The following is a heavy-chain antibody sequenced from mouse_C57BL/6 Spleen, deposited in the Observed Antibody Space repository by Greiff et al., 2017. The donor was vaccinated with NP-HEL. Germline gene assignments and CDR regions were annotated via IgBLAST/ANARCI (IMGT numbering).Heavy chain of an antibody. V-gene: IGHV5-4*01. CDR2: ISDGGSYT. CDR1: GFTFSSYA. D-gene: IGHD1-2*01. Sequence: EVHLVESGGGLVKPGGSLKLSCAASGFTFSSYAMSWVRQTPEKRLEWVATISDGGSYTYYPDNVKGRFTISRDNAKNNLYLQMSHLKSEDTAMYYCARDEDYGRYFDVWGTGTTVTVSS. CDR3: ARDEDYGRYFDV. J-gene: IGHJ1*03.